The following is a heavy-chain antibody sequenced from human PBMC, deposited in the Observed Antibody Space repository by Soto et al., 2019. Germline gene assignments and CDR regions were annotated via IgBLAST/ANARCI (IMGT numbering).Heavy chain of an antibody. J-gene: IGHJ4*02. V-gene: IGHV3-21*01. Sequence: PGGSLRLSCAASGLTFSSYSMNWVRQAPGKGLEWVSSISSSSSYIYYADSVKGQFTISRDNAKNSLYLQMNSLIADDTAVYYCARDQPGYSYGYGLGYWGQGTLVTVSS. CDR3: ARDQPGYSYGYGLGY. CDR2: ISSSSSYI. D-gene: IGHD5-18*01. CDR1: GLTFSSYS.